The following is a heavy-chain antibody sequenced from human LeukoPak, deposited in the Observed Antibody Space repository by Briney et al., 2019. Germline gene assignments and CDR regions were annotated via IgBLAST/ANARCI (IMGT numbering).Heavy chain of an antibody. Sequence: PSETLSLTCTVSGGSVSSGDYYWSWIRQPPGKGLAWIGYIYYSGSTYYNPSLMSRVTISVDTSKNQFSLKLSSVTAADTAVYYCARIDILTGYPFDYWGQGTLVTVSS. V-gene: IGHV4-30-4*01. CDR2: IYYSGST. D-gene: IGHD3-9*01. CDR3: ARIDILTGYPFDY. CDR1: GGSVSSGDYY. J-gene: IGHJ4*01.